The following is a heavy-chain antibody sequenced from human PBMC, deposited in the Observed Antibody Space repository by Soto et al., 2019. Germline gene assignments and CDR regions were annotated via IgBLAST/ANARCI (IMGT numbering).Heavy chain of an antibody. D-gene: IGHD6-13*01. J-gene: IGHJ6*02. CDR2: ISYSGST. CDR1: GGSISSGDYY. CDR3: ARGQAAAPAMDV. V-gene: IGHV4-30-4*01. Sequence: KTSETLSLTCSVSGGSISSGDYYWTWIRQPPGKGLEWIGYISYSGSTFYSPSLKRRVTISVDRSKNQSSLKLSSVTAADTAVYYCARGQAAAPAMDVWGQGTTVTVSS.